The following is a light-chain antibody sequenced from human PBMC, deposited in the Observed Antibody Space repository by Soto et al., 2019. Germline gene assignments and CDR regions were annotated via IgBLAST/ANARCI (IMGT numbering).Light chain of an antibody. CDR2: GAS. CDR1: QSVSSN. Sequence: EIVMTQSPATLSVSPGERATLSCRASQSVSSNLAWYQQKPGQAPRLLIYGASTRATGIPARFSGSGSGTEFTLTXSSLQSEDFAVYYCQQYQGTFGQGTKVEIK. CDR3: QQYQGT. J-gene: IGKJ1*01. V-gene: IGKV3-15*01.